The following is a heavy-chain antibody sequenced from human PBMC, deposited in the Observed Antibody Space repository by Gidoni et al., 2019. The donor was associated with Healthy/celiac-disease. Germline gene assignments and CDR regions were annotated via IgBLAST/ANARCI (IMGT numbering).Heavy chain of an antibody. CDR1: GFTFSVSA. D-gene: IGHD3-3*01. V-gene: IGHV3-73*02. CDR2: MRSKANSYAT. Sequence: EVQLVESGGGLVQPGGSLKLSCAASGFTFSVSALHWVRQASGKGLEWVGSMRSKANSYATAYAAAVKGRFTISRDDSKNTAYLQMNSLKTEDTAVYYCTRRSVNPYYYYGMDVWGQGTTVTVSS. J-gene: IGHJ6*02. CDR3: TRRSVNPYYYYGMDV.